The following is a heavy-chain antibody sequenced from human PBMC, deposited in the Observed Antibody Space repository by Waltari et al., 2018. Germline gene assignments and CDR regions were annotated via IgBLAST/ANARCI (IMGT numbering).Heavy chain of an antibody. CDR2: IRSKAYGGTT. J-gene: IGHJ3*02. CDR1: GFTFGDYA. V-gene: IGHV3-49*04. D-gene: IGHD3-22*01. CDR3: TRPISSGYYSSGAFDI. Sequence: EVQLVESGGGLVQPGRSLRLSCTASGFTFGDYAMSWVRQAPGKGLEWVGFIRSKAYGGTTEYAASVKGRFTISRDDSKSIAYLQMNSLKTEDTAVYYCTRPISSGYYSSGAFDIWGQGTMVTVSS.